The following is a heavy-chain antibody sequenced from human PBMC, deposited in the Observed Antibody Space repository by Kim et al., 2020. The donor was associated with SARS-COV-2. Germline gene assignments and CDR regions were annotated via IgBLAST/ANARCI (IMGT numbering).Heavy chain of an antibody. CDR1: GYTFTSYG. CDR2: ISAYNGNT. D-gene: IGHD3-22*01. CDR3: ARGGRYYYDSSGPPRDY. Sequence: ASVKVSCKASGYTFTSYGISWVRQAPGQGLEWMGWISAYNGNTNYAQKLQGRVTMTTDTSTSTAYMELRSLRSDDTAVYYCARGGRYYYDSSGPPRDYWGQGTLVTVSS. V-gene: IGHV1-18*01. J-gene: IGHJ4*02.